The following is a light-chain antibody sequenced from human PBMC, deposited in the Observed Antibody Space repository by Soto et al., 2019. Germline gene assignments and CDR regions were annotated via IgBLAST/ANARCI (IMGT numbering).Light chain of an antibody. CDR1: QSDSSTY. V-gene: IGKV3-20*01. Sequence: EIVLTQSPGTLSLPLGETATLSCRASQSDSSTYLAWYQQKPGQAPRLLIYGASSRASGIPDRFSGSGSGTDFTLAIIRLEPEDFAMYYCQQKVTFGQGTKLEIK. CDR2: GAS. J-gene: IGKJ2*01. CDR3: QQKVT.